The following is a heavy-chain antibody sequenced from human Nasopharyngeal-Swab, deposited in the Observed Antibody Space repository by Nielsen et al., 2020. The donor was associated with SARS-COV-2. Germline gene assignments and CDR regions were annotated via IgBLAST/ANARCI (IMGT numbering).Heavy chain of an antibody. V-gene: IGHV1-18*01. CDR3: ASPGGYSYFGY. CDR2: ISAYNGNT. D-gene: IGHD5-18*01. J-gene: IGHJ4*02. Sequence: ASVKVSCKASGYTFTSYGISWVRQAPGQGLEWMGWISAYNGNTNYAQKFQGRVTITADKSTSTAYMELSSLRSEDTAVYYCASPGGYSYFGYWGQGTLVTVSS. CDR1: GYTFTSYG.